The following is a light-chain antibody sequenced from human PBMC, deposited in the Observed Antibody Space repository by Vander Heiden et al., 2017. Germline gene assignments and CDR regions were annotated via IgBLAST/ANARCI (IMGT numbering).Light chain of an antibody. CDR1: QSVSSY. CDR2: DAS. Sequence: EIVLTQSPATLSLSPGERATLSCRASQSVSSYLAWYQQKPGQAPRLLIYDASNRATGIPARFSGSGPGTDFTLTISSLDPEDFAVYYCQQRSNWRLTFGGGTKVEIK. J-gene: IGKJ4*01. CDR3: QQRSNWRLT. V-gene: IGKV3D-11*02.